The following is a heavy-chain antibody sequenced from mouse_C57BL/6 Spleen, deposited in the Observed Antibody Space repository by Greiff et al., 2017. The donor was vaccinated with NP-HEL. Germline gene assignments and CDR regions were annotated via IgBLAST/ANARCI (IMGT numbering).Heavy chain of an antibody. Sequence: QVQLKESGAELAKPGASVKLSCKASGYTFTSYWMHWVKQRPGQGLEWIGYINPSSGYTKYNQKFKDKATLTAVKSSSTAYMQLSSLTYEDSAVYYCARKTVVGYAMDYWGQGTSVTVSS. J-gene: IGHJ4*01. D-gene: IGHD1-1*01. V-gene: IGHV1-7*01. CDR1: GYTFTSYW. CDR3: ARKTVVGYAMDY. CDR2: INPSSGYT.